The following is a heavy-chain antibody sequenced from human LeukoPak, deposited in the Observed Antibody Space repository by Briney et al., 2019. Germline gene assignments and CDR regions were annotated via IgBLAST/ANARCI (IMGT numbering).Heavy chain of an antibody. Sequence: SETLSLTCTVSGGSISSGGYYWSWIRQPPGKGLEWIGYIYYSGSTNYNPSLKSRVTISVDTSKNQFSLKLSSVTAADTAVYYCARLGGSYPFDYWGQGTLVTVSS. CDR2: IYYSGST. CDR3: ARLGGSYPFDY. CDR1: GGSISSGGYY. J-gene: IGHJ4*02. D-gene: IGHD1-26*01. V-gene: IGHV4-61*08.